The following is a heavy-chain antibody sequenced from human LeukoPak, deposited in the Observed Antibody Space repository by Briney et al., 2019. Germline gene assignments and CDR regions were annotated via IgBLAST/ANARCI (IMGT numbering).Heavy chain of an antibody. V-gene: IGHV5-51*01. CDR1: GYDFTTYW. J-gene: IGHJ5*02. D-gene: IGHD3-22*01. CDR2: IYPGDSDT. Sequence: GESLKISFKSSGYDFTTYWIGWVRQMPGKGLEWMGIIYPGDSDTRYSPSFQGQVTISADKSISTAYLQWSSLKASDTAMYYCARLYYYDTGLNWFDPWGQGTLVTVSS. CDR3: ARLYYYDTGLNWFDP.